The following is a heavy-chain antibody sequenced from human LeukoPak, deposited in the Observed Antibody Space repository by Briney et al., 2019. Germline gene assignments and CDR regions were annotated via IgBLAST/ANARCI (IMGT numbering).Heavy chain of an antibody. J-gene: IGHJ4*02. CDR3: ARMFYYDSSGNYAPYYFDY. D-gene: IGHD3-22*01. Sequence: SETLSLTCTVSGGSISSSSYYWGWIRQPPGKGLEWIGSIYYSGSTHYNPSLKSRVTISVDTSRNHFSLKLTSMTAADTAVFFCARMFYYDSSGNYAPYYFDYWGQGTLVTVSS. V-gene: IGHV4-39*02. CDR2: IYYSGST. CDR1: GGSISSSSYY.